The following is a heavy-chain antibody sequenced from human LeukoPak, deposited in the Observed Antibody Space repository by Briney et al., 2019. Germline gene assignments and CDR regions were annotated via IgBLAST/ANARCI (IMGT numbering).Heavy chain of an antibody. J-gene: IGHJ4*02. CDR2: INHSGST. CDR1: GGSFSGYY. D-gene: IGHD6-19*01. Sequence: SETLSLTCAAYGGSFSGYYWGWIRQPPGKGLEWIGEINHSGSTNYNPSLKSRVTISVDTSKNQFSLKLGSVTAADTAVYYCARGHSTRIIAVAAPGDYFDYWGQGTLVTVSS. CDR3: ARGHSTRIIAVAAPGDYFDY. V-gene: IGHV4-34*01.